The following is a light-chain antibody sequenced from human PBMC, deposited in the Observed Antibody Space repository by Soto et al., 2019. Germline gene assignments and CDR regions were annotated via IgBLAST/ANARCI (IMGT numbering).Light chain of an antibody. J-gene: IGKJ4*01. V-gene: IGKV3-20*01. Sequence: SPGPLSLSPGERATLSCGASQTFSSTYLAWYQQKPGQAPRLLIYGASSRATGIPDRFSGSGSGTDFTLTISRLEPEDFAVYYCQQGHTFGGGTKVDIK. CDR3: QQGHT. CDR2: GAS. CDR1: QTFSSTY.